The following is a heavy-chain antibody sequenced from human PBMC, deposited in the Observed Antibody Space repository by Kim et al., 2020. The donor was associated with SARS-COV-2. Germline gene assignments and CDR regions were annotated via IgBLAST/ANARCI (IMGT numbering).Heavy chain of an antibody. CDR3: LGGFYSDY. CDR1: GHFFTRDS. J-gene: IGHJ4*02. V-gene: IGHV1-3*01. D-gene: IGHD3-22*01. Sequence: ASVKVSCKTSGHFFTRDSIHWVRQAPGQGLEWMGGIDCGNGNTIYSQKFQGRVTFTTDTSASTAYMELSFLRSEDSAVYYCLGGFYSDYWGQGTLVTASS. CDR2: IDCGNGNT.